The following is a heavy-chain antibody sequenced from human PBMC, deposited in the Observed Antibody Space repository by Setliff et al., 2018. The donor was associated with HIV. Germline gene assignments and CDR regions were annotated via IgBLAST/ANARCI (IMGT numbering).Heavy chain of an antibody. D-gene: IGHD3-3*01. CDR3: ARIFGDQGYYYGMDV. CDR2: ISHSGRT. J-gene: IGHJ6*02. V-gene: IGHV4-59*01. CDR1: GGSISSYY. Sequence: KASETLSLTCTVSGGSISSYYWSWIRQPPGKGLEWIGEISHSGRTNYNPSLKSRVSISLESSKNQFSLKLSSVIAADTAVYYCARIFGDQGYYYGMDVWGQGTTVTVSS.